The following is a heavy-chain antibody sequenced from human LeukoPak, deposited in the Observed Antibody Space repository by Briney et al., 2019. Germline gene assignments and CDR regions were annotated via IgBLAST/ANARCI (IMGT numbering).Heavy chain of an antibody. V-gene: IGHV3-30*04. D-gene: IGHD5-18*01. CDR2: ISYDGSNK. CDR1: GFTFSSYA. Sequence: GGSLRLSCAASGFTFSSYAMHWVRQAPGKGLEWAAVISYDGSNKYYADSVKGRFTISRDNSKNTLFLQMNSLRAEDTAVYYCARDRSQRAYSYGPDGEWGQGTLVTVSS. CDR3: ARDRSQRAYSYGPDGE. J-gene: IGHJ4*02.